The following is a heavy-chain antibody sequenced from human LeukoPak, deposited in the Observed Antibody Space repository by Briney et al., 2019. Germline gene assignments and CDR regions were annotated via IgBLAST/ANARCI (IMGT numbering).Heavy chain of an antibody. CDR1: GGSISSYY. CDR3: ARHTRYYDFWSGYYGTYYYYYMDV. D-gene: IGHD3-3*01. CDR2: IYTSGST. Sequence: PSKTLSLTCTVSGGSISSYYWSWIRQPPGKGLEWIGYIYTSGSTNYNPSLKSRVTISVDTSKNQFSLKLSSVTAADTAVYYCARHTRYYDFWSGYYGTYYYYYMDVWGKGTTVTVSS. V-gene: IGHV4-4*09. J-gene: IGHJ6*03.